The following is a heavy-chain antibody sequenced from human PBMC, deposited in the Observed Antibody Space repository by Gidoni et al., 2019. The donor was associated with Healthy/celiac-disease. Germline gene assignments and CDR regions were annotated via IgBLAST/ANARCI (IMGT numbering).Heavy chain of an antibody. D-gene: IGHD2-15*01. CDR1: GGSFSGYY. CDR2: INHSGST. V-gene: IGHV4-34*01. Sequence: QVQLQQWGAGLLKPSETLSLIRAVYGGSFSGYYWSWIRQPPGTGLEWIGEINHSGSTNYNPSLKSRVTISVDTSKNQFSLKLSSVTAADTAVYYCARAHGGNTAFDIWGQGTMVTVSS. CDR3: ARAHGGNTAFDI. J-gene: IGHJ3*02.